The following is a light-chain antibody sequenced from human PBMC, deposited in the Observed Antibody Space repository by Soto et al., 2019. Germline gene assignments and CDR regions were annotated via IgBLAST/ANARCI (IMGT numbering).Light chain of an antibody. CDR1: QGIMSF. CDR3: QQLNSYPLT. CDR2: DAS. V-gene: IGKV1-9*01. J-gene: IGKJ4*01. Sequence: IQLTQSPSSLSASVGDSVTITCRASQGIMSFLAWYQQSPGQAPKLLIYDASTLQTGVPSRFSGSGSGTEFTLTISSLQPEDFASYYCQQLNSYPLTFGGGTKIEIK.